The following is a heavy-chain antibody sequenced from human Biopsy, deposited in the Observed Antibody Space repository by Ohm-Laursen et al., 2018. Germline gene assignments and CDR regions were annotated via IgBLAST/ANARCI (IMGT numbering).Heavy chain of an antibody. V-gene: IGHV4-31*03. CDR3: ARLGSGDYFPTFFDF. J-gene: IGHJ4*02. D-gene: IGHD5-12*01. CDR2: IFNSANA. CDR1: GGSISSGGSY. Sequence: TLSLTCPVSGGSISSGGSYWSWIRQRPGKGLEWIGYIFNSANAYYNPSLKSRVTISVDTSKNQFSLKLSSVTAADTAVYYCARLGSGDYFPTFFDFWGQGILVTVSS.